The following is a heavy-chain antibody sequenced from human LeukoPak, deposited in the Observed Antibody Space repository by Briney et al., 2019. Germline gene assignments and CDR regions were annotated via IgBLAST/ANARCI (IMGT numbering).Heavy chain of an antibody. CDR2: ISGSGSTI. V-gene: IGHV3-48*04. Sequence: GGSLRLSCAASGFTVSSHGMHWVRQAPGKGLEWVSYISGSGSTIYYADSVKGRFTISRDNAKNSLYLQMNSLRAEDTAVYYCARSSSWFPSYFAYWGQGTLVTVSS. CDR3: ARSSSWFPSYFAY. D-gene: IGHD6-13*01. J-gene: IGHJ4*02. CDR1: GFTVSSHG.